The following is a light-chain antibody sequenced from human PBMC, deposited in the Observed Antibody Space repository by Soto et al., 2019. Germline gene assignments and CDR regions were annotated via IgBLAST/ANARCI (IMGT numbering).Light chain of an antibody. Sequence: DIKMTQSPYSLSASVGDRVTITYRASQSISSYLNWYQQKPGKAPKLLIYAASSLQSGVPSRFSGSGSGTDFTLTISSLQPEDFATYYCQQSYSTPYTFGQGTKVDIK. CDR3: QQSYSTPYT. CDR2: AAS. CDR1: QSISSY. V-gene: IGKV1-39*01. J-gene: IGKJ2*01.